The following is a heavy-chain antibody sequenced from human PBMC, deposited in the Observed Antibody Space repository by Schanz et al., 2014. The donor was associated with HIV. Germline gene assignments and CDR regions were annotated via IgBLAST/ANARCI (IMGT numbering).Heavy chain of an antibody. CDR2: ISGSGGST. Sequence: VQLVESGGGVVQPGRSLRLSCAASGFTFSNFAMHWVRQAPGKGLEWVSAISGSGGSTYYADSVKGRFTISRDNSKNTVYLQMNSLRAEDMAVYYCARVKGAVDYWGQGTLVTVSS. CDR1: GFTFSNFA. D-gene: IGHD3-3*01. J-gene: IGHJ4*02. CDR3: ARVKGAVDY. V-gene: IGHV3-23*04.